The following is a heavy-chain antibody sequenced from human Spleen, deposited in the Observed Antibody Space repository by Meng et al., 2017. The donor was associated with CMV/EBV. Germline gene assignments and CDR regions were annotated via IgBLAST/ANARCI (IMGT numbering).Heavy chain of an antibody. J-gene: IGHJ3*02. CDR1: GFTFSDYY. Sequence: ASGFTFSDYYMGWILQAPGKGLEWVSYISSSGSTIYYADSVKGRFTISRDNAKNSLYLQMNSLRAEDTAVYYCARDISSWYLDAFDIWGQGTMVTVSS. D-gene: IGHD6-13*01. CDR2: ISSSGSTI. V-gene: IGHV3-11*01. CDR3: ARDISSWYLDAFDI.